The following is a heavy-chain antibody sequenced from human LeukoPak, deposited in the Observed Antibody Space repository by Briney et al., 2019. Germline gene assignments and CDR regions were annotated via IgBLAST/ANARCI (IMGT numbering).Heavy chain of an antibody. CDR2: IIPIFGTA. CDR3: ARTRFEVPTYYYYYMDV. V-gene: IGHV1-69*05. CDR1: GGTFSSYA. J-gene: IGHJ6*03. D-gene: IGHD2-2*01. Sequence: ASVKVSCTASGGTFSSYAISWVRQAPGQGLEWMGGIIPIFGTANYAQKFQGRVTITTDESTSTAYMELSSLRSEDTAVYYCARTRFEVPTYYYYYMDVWGKGTTVTVSS.